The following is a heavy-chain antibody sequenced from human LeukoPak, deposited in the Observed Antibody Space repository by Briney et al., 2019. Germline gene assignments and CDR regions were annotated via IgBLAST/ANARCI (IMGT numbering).Heavy chain of an antibody. J-gene: IGHJ6*02. D-gene: IGHD3-10*01. CDR1: GFTVSSNY. CDR2: IYSGGST. CDR3: ARDQRGSLKYGMDV. V-gene: IGHV3-66*01. Sequence: GGSLRLSCAASGFTVSSNYMSWVRQAPGKGLEWVSVIYSGGSTYYADSVKGRFTISRGNSKNTLYLQINSLRAEDTAVYYCARDQRGSLKYGMDVWGQGTTVTVSS.